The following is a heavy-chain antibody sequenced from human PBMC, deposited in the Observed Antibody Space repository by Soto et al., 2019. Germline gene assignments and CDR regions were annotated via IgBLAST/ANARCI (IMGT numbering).Heavy chain of an antibody. J-gene: IGHJ4*02. D-gene: IGHD1-20*01. V-gene: IGHV4-30-4*01. CDR2: IHYSGSP. CDR3: VRPFTNRRGIIPF. Sequence: PQKRSHTYTVSGGSISAGDYFWNCIRQNTRKGLEWIGYIHYSGSPYYNPSLSSRVTISMDTSKNQFSLELTSVTAADTALYYFVRPFTNRRGIIPFCGQGSPVIGSA. CDR1: GGSISAGDYF.